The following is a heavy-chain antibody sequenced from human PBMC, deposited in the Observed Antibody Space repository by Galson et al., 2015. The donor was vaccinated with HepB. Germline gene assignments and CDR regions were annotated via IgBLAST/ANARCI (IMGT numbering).Heavy chain of an antibody. CDR2: INPIADTT. CDR1: GGTFSSYG. D-gene: IGHD4-17*01. CDR3: ARGRVVPDADYPLGRSRGLDV. Sequence: SVKVSCKASGGTFSSYGISWVRQAPGHGLEWMGGINPIADTTNYAQKFQGRVTIIADDSKSTGYLELSSLTSEDTAVYYCARGRVVPDADYPLGRSRGLDVWGQGTTVTVSS. J-gene: IGHJ6*02. V-gene: IGHV1-69*13.